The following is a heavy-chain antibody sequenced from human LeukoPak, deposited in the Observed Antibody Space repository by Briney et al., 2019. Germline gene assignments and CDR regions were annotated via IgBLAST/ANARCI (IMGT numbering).Heavy chain of an antibody. J-gene: IGHJ4*02. CDR2: MNPNSGNT. D-gene: IGHD3-22*01. CDR3: ARVAYYYDSSGYDPSFDY. Sequence: GASVKVSCKASGYTFTSYDINWVRQATGQGLGWMGWMNPNSGNTGYAQKFQGRVTMTRNTSISTAYMELSSLRSEDTAVYYCARVAYYYDSSGYDPSFDYWGQGTLVTVSS. V-gene: IGHV1-8*01. CDR1: GYTFTSYD.